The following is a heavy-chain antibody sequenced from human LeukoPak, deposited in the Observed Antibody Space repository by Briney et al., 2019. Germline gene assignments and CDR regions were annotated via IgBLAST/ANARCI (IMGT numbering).Heavy chain of an antibody. CDR2: INPSGGST. Sequence: GASVKVSCKASGYTFTSYYMHWVRQAPGQGLEWMGIINPSGGSTSYAQKFQGRVTMTRDTSTSTVYMELSSLRSEDTAVYYCARDITMIVEPTKRRPSAFDIWGQGTMVTVSS. V-gene: IGHV1-46*01. CDR3: ARDITMIVEPTKRRPSAFDI. J-gene: IGHJ3*02. D-gene: IGHD3-22*01. CDR1: GYTFTSYY.